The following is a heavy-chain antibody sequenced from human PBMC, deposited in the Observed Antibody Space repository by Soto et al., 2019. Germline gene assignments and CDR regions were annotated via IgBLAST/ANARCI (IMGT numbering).Heavy chain of an antibody. J-gene: IGHJ3*02. Sequence: GGSLRLSCAASGFTFSSYAMSWVRQAPGKGLEWVSAISGSGCSTYYADSVKGRFTISRDTSKNTLYLQMNSRRAEDTAVYYCAKGCIAAPNDAFDIWGQGTMVTVSS. CDR2: ISGSGCST. D-gene: IGHD6-25*01. V-gene: IGHV3-23*01. CDR3: AKGCIAAPNDAFDI. CDR1: GFTFSSYA.